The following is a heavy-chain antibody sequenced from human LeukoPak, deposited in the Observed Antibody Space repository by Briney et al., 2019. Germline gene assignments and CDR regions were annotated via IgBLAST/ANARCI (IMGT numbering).Heavy chain of an antibody. CDR2: INPNSGGT. Sequence: ASVKVSCKASGYTFTGYYMHWVRQAPGQGLEWMGWINPNSGGTNYAQKFQGRVTMTRDTSISTTYMELSRLRSDDTAVYYCAREEGYCSTTSCSAPFDYWGQGTLVTVSS. V-gene: IGHV1-2*02. CDR1: GYTFTGYY. J-gene: IGHJ4*02. D-gene: IGHD2-2*01. CDR3: AREEGYCSTTSCSAPFDY.